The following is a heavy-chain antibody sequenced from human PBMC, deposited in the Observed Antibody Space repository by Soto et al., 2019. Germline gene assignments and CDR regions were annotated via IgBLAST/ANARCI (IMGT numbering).Heavy chain of an antibody. Sequence: EVQLLESGGDLVQPGGSLRLSCAASGFTFSSYAMNWVRQAPGKGLEWVSTISWSGDDTYYVDPVKGRFTISRDNSKNTLYLQMNSLRAEDSAVYYCARDPSTGSADYWGQGTLVIVSS. CDR2: ISWSGDDT. CDR3: ARDPSTGSADY. CDR1: GFTFSSYA. V-gene: IGHV3-23*01. J-gene: IGHJ4*02. D-gene: IGHD3-9*01.